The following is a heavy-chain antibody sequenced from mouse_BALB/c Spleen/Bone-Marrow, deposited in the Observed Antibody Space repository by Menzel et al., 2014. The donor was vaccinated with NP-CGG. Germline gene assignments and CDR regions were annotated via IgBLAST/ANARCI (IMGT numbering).Heavy chain of an antibody. Sequence: VQLQQSGAELVRPGTSVKVSCKASGYAFTNYLIEWVKQRPGQGLEWIGVINPGSGGTNYNEKFKAKATLTADKSSSTAYMQLSSLTSDDSAGYFCARCVTWTSAMDDWGQGTSVTVSS. CDR3: ARCVTWTSAMDD. CDR1: GYAFTNYL. V-gene: IGHV1-54*01. D-gene: IGHD4-1*01. J-gene: IGHJ4*01. CDR2: INPGSGGT.